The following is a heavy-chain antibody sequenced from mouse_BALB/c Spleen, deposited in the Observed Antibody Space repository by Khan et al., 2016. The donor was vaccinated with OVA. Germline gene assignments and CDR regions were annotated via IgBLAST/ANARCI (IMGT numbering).Heavy chain of an antibody. J-gene: IGHJ3*01. CDR1: GYSINSDYA. Sequence: EVQLVETGPGLVKPSQSLSLTCTVTGYSINSDYAWNWIRQFPGNKLEWMGYITYSGSTSYIPSLKGRISITRDTSKNQFFLQLNSVTTEDTATYYCARWFAYWGQGTLVTVSA. CDR3: ARWFAY. V-gene: IGHV3-2*02. CDR2: ITYSGST.